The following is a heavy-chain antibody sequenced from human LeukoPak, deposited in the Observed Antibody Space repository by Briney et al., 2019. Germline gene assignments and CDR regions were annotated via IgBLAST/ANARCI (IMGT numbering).Heavy chain of an antibody. Sequence: GSLRLSCEASRFTLISDWMSWVRQAPGKGLEWVANINQDASQTHYVDSVKGRFTISRDNAKNSLYLQMNSLRAEDTAVYYCAKDFGTIGGGPDYWGQGTLVTVSS. CDR2: INQDASQT. V-gene: IGHV3-7*04. J-gene: IGHJ4*02. CDR1: RFTLISDW. D-gene: IGHD3-10*01. CDR3: AKDFGTIGGGPDY.